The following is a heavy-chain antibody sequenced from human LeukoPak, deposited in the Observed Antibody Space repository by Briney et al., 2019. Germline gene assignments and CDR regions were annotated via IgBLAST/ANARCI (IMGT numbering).Heavy chain of an antibody. J-gene: IGHJ3*01. V-gene: IGHV3-53*01. D-gene: IGHD2-2*01. Sequence: PGGSLRLSCAASGFTVSSDDMSWVRQAPGKGLEWVSVIYTAGSTYYADSVKGRFTISRDNFKNTLYLQMNTLRAEDTAMYYCTRSVPPDPCWGQGTMVTVSS. CDR2: IYTAGST. CDR1: GFTVSSDD. CDR3: TRSVPPDPC.